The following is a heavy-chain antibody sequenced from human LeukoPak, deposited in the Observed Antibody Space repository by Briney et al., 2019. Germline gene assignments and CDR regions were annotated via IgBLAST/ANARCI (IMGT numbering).Heavy chain of an antibody. D-gene: IGHD3-10*01. V-gene: IGHV4-59*01. J-gene: IGHJ3*02. CDR1: GGSISSYY. CDR3: ARDPLWFGESQFGAFDI. CDR2: IYYSGST. Sequence: KASETLSLTCTVSGGSISSYYWSWIRQPPGKGLEWIGYIYYSGSTNYNPSLKSRVTISVDTSKNQFSLKLSSVTAADTAVYYCARDPLWFGESQFGAFDIWGQGTMVTVSS.